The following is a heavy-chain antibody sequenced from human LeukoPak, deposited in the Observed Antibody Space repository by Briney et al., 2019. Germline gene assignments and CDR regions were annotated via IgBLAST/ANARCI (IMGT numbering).Heavy chain of an antibody. Sequence: SETLSLTCTVSGGSISSYYWSWIRQPPGKGLEWIGYIYYSGSTNYNPSLKSRVTISVDTSKNQFSLKLSSVTAADTVVYYCARDRSVAGLDYWGQGTLVTVSS. CDR3: ARDRSVAGLDY. CDR1: GGSISSYY. D-gene: IGHD6-19*01. V-gene: IGHV4-59*01. CDR2: IYYSGST. J-gene: IGHJ4*02.